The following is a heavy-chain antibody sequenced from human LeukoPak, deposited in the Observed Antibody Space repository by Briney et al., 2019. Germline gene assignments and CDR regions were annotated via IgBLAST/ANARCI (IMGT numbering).Heavy chain of an antibody. J-gene: IGHJ4*02. Sequence: ASVKVSCKASGYTFTGYYMHWVRQAPGQGLEWTGWINPNSGGTNYAQKFQGRVTMTRDTSISTAYMELSRLRSDDTAVYYCARDQFDILTGSFDYWGQGTLVTVSS. CDR1: GYTFTGYY. D-gene: IGHD3-9*01. CDR2: INPNSGGT. V-gene: IGHV1-2*02. CDR3: ARDQFDILTGSFDY.